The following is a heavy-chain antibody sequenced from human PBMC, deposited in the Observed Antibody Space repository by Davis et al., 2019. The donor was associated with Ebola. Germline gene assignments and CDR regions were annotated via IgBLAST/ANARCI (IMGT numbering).Heavy chain of an antibody. CDR1: GFTFSDYY. CDR3: ASSWIQLCFDY. J-gene: IGHJ4*02. D-gene: IGHD5-18*01. CDR2: IYSGGST. Sequence: PGGSLRLSCAASGFTFSDYYMSWVRQAPGKGLEWVSVIYSGGSTYYADSVKGRFTISRDNSKNTLYLQMNSLRAEDTAVYYRASSWIQLCFDYWGQGTLVTVSS. V-gene: IGHV3-53*01.